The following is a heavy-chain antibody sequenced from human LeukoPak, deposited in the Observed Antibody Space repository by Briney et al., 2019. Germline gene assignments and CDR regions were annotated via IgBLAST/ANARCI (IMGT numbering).Heavy chain of an antibody. CDR2: ISGSGGST. CDR1: GFTFNDYY. J-gene: IGHJ4*02. CDR3: AKAHRVLEWLYLDY. Sequence: PGGSLRLSCAASGFTFNDYYMSWVRQAPGKGLEWVSAISGSGGSTYYADSVKGRFTISRDNSKNTLYLQMNSLRAEDTAVYYCAKAHRVLEWLYLDYWGQGTLVTVSS. D-gene: IGHD3-3*01. V-gene: IGHV3-23*01.